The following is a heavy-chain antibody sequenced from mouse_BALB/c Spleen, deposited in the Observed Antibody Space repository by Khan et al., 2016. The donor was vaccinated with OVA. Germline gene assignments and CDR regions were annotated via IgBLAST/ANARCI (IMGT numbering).Heavy chain of an antibody. D-gene: IGHD2-4*01. Sequence: QVQLKQSGPGLVQPSQSLSITCTVSGFSLTDYSVHWVRQSPGKGLEWLGVIWSGGSKDYNAAFISRLSISKENSKSHVFFKMNSLQTNYTAIHYCARRGYDYGRGAWFAYWGQGTLVTVSA. CDR1: GFSLTDYS. J-gene: IGHJ3*01. CDR3: ARRGYDYGRGAWFAY. CDR2: IWSGGSK. V-gene: IGHV2-2*02.